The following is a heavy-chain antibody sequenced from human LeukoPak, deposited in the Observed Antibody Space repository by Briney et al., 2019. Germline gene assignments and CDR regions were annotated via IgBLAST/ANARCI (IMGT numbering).Heavy chain of an antibody. D-gene: IGHD3-22*01. V-gene: IGHV4-59*08. CDR1: GGSISTYY. CDR2: MYYSGST. J-gene: IGHJ3*02. CDR3: ARHAYYYDRSGSSEAFDT. Sequence: SETLSLTCTVSGGSISTYYLSWIRQPPGKGLEWIGSMYYSGSTNYKPSLKSRVTISVDTSKNQFSLKLSSVTAADTAVYYRARHAYYYDRSGSSEAFDTWGQRTMVTVSS.